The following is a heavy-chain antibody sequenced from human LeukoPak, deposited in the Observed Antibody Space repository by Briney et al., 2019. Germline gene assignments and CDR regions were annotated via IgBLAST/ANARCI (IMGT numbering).Heavy chain of an antibody. J-gene: IGHJ4*02. CDR3: ASSGSYRFDY. D-gene: IGHD1-26*01. CDR2: ISSSSSYI. Sequence: GGSLRLSCAASGFTFSNYSMAWVRQAPGKGLEWVSFISSSSSYIYYADSVKGRFTISRDNAKNSLYLQMNSLRDEDTAVYYCASSGSYRFDYWGQGTLVTVSS. V-gene: IGHV3-21*01. CDR1: GFTFSNYS.